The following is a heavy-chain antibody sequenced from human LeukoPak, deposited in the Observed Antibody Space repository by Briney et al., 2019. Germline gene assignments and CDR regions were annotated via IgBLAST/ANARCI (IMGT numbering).Heavy chain of an antibody. D-gene: IGHD6-19*01. CDR2: IIPIFGTA. CDR1: GGTFISYA. CDR3: ASLGGNQWLVLGYYYGMDV. Sequence: SVKVSCKASGGTFISYAISWVRQAPGQGLEWMGGIIPIFGTANYAQKFQGRVTITADESTSTAYMELSSLRSEDTAVYYCASLGGNQWLVLGYYYGMDVRGQGTTVTVSS. J-gene: IGHJ6*02. V-gene: IGHV1-69*13.